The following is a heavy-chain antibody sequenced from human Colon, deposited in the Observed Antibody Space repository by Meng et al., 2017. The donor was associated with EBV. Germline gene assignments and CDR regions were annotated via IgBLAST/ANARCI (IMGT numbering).Heavy chain of an antibody. J-gene: IGHJ4*02. CDR1: GASISSNNW. V-gene: IGHV4-4*02. CDR3: ARGNAYNAPSFDY. CDR2: IYHGGNT. Sequence: QVQLPESGPGLVGPSGTLSPTCAAPGASISSNNWWSWVRQPPGKGLEWIGEIYHGGNTNYNPSLKSRVTISVDRSNDQFSLSLSSVTAADTAVYYCARGNAYNAPSFDYWGQGTLVTVSS. D-gene: IGHD5-24*01.